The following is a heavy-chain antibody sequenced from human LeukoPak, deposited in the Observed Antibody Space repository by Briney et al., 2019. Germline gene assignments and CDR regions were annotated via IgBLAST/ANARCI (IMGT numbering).Heavy chain of an antibody. CDR1: GFTFETYW. V-gene: IGHV3-7*01. Sequence: PGGSLKLSCVASGFTFETYWMSWVRQAPGKGLEWLANIKHDGREKYYVDSVKGRFTISRDNAKASVYLHMNSLRVDDTAIYYCARGGEDGIQLWYYFDYWGQGTLVTVSS. CDR2: IKHDGREK. D-gene: IGHD5-18*01. CDR3: ARGGEDGIQLWYYFDY. J-gene: IGHJ4*02.